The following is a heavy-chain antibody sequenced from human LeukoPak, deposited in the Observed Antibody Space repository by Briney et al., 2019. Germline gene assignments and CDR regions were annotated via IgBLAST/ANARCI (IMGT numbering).Heavy chain of an antibody. D-gene: IGHD1-26*01. CDR2: IDPDGNDK. CDR1: GFTFSNYW. V-gene: IGHV3-7*01. CDR3: ARDRGGSY. J-gene: IGHJ4*02. Sequence: GGSLRLSCAASGFTFSNYWMTWVRQAPGKGLEWVANIDPDGNDKYYVNSVKGRFTISRDNAKNSLYLQMDSLRAEDTAVYYCARDRGGSYWGQGTLVTVSS.